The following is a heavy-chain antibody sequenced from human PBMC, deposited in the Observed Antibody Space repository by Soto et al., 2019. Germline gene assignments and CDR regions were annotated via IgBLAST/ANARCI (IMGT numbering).Heavy chain of an antibody. CDR2: IYYSGST. Sequence: QVQLQESGPGLVKPSETLSLTCTVSGGSISSYYWSWIRQPPGKGLEWIGYIYYSGSTNYNPSLKTRVTLSVDTSKNQSSLKLSSVTAADTAVYYCAGYTMVYAISGGWFDPWGQGTLVTVSS. D-gene: IGHD2-8*01. CDR1: GGSISSYY. CDR3: AGYTMVYAISGGWFDP. V-gene: IGHV4-59*01. J-gene: IGHJ5*02.